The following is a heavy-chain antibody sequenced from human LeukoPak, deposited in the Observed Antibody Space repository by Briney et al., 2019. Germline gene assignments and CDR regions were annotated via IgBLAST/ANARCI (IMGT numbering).Heavy chain of an antibody. Sequence: SETLSLTCTVSGGSISSYYWSWIRQPPGKGLEWIGYIYYSGSTNYNPSLKSRVTISVDTSKNQFSRKLSSVTAADTAVYYCARDSRDGYNQFDYWGQGTLVTVSS. D-gene: IGHD5-24*01. V-gene: IGHV4-59*01. CDR3: ARDSRDGYNQFDY. CDR2: IYYSGST. CDR1: GGSISSYY. J-gene: IGHJ4*02.